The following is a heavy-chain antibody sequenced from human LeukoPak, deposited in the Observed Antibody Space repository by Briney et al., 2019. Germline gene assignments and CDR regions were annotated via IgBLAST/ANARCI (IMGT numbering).Heavy chain of an antibody. Sequence: GGSLRLSCAASGFTFSTYAISWVRQAPGKGLEWVSGISGNGDNTSYADSVKGRFTIYRDNSKSRLSLQMNSLRAEDTAVYYCARTLSSGWSGKYYFDYWGQGTLVSVSS. CDR3: ARTLSSGWSGKYYFDY. J-gene: IGHJ4*02. CDR1: GFTFSTYA. CDR2: ISGNGDNT. V-gene: IGHV3-23*01. D-gene: IGHD6-19*01.